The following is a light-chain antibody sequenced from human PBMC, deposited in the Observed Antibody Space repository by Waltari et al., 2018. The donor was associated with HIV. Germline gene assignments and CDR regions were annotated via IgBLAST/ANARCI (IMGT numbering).Light chain of an antibody. V-gene: IGLV2-14*01. CDR2: EVS. CDR1: SSDIGGYNY. Sequence: QSALTQPASVSGSPGQSITISCTGTSSDIGGYNYVSWYQHHPVKAPKLMIYEVSNRPSGVSNRFSGSKSGNTASLTISGLQAEDEADYYCSSYTSSNTLVFGTGTKVTVL. J-gene: IGLJ1*01. CDR3: SSYTSSNTLV.